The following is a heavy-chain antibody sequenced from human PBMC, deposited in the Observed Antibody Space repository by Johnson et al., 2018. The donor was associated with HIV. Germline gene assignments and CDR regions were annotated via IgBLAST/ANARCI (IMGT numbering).Heavy chain of an antibody. CDR1: GFTFSSYA. Sequence: MQLVESGGGVVQPGRSLRLSCAASGFTFSSYAMHWVRQAPGKGLEWVSYISNSGSTINYADSVKGRVTISRDNPKNTVYLHMNNLRAEDTAVYYCARAGAVGFDAFDIWGQGTLVTVSS. D-gene: IGHD6-19*01. CDR3: ARAGAVGFDAFDI. V-gene: IGHV3-48*01. CDR2: ISNSGSTI. J-gene: IGHJ3*02.